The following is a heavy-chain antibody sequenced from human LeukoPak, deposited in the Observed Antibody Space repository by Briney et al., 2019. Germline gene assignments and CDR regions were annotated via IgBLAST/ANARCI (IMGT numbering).Heavy chain of an antibody. V-gene: IGHV3-23*01. CDR3: AKVGLRFLEWLLPLDY. D-gene: IGHD3-3*01. Sequence: GGSLRLCCAASGFTFSSYAMSWVRQAPGKGLEWVSAISGSGGSTYYADSVKGRFTISGDNSKNTLYLQMNSLRAEDTAVYYCAKVGLRFLEWLLPLDYWGQGTLVTVSS. J-gene: IGHJ4*02. CDR1: GFTFSSYA. CDR2: ISGSGGST.